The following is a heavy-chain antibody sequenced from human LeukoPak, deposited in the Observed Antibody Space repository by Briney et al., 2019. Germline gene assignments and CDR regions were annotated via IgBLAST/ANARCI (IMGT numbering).Heavy chain of an antibody. CDR1: GFTFSSYS. CDR2: IYSGGNT. CDR3: AREDYGDHYFDY. Sequence: GGSLRLSCAASGFTFSSYSMNWVRQAPGKGLEWVSVIYSGGNTYYADSVKGRFTISRDNSKNTLYLQMNSLRAEDTAVYYCAREDYGDHYFDYWGQGTLVTVSS. V-gene: IGHV3-66*01. D-gene: IGHD4/OR15-4a*01. J-gene: IGHJ4*02.